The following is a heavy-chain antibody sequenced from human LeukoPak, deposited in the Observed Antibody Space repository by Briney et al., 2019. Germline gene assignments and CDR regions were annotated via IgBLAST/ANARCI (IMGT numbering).Heavy chain of an antibody. CDR3: VRHGGRRVAAAGAS. V-gene: IGHV4-39*01. D-gene: IGHD6-13*01. Sequence: PSETLSLTCTVSGDSISRINYYWGWIRQPPGKGLEWIGSIYYSGYTYYNPSLKSRVTISVDTSKNQFSLRLTSLTAADAAVYYCVRHGGRRVAAAGASWGQGTLVTVSS. J-gene: IGHJ4*02. CDR1: GDSISRINYY. CDR2: IYYSGYT.